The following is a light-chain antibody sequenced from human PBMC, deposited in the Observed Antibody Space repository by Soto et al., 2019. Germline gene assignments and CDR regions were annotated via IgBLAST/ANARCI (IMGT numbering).Light chain of an antibody. CDR2: DTS. CDR3: QQYSKWPPIT. Sequence: EIVLTQSPGTLSVSPGDRSTLSFRSSQSVSINLAWYQQKPGQAPRLLIYDTSTRATGIPARFSGSGSGTEFTLTISSLQSEDFAVYYCQQYSKWPPITFGQGTRLEI. CDR1: QSVSIN. J-gene: IGKJ5*01. V-gene: IGKV3-15*01.